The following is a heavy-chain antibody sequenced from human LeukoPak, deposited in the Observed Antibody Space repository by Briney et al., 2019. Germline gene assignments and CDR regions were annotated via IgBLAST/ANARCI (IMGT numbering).Heavy chain of an antibody. D-gene: IGHD3-9*01. CDR1: GGTFSSYA. J-gene: IGHJ4*02. Sequence: SVKVSCKASGGTFSSYAISWVRQAPGQGLEWMGGIIPIFGTANYAQKFQGRVTITADESTSTAYMELSSLRSEDTAVYYCARVLRYFDWFPCDYWGQGTLVTVSS. CDR2: IIPIFGTA. CDR3: ARVLRYFDWFPCDY. V-gene: IGHV1-69*01.